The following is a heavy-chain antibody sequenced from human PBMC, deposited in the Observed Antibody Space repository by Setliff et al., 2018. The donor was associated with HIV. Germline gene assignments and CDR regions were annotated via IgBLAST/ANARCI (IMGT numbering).Heavy chain of an antibody. J-gene: IGHJ4*02. V-gene: IGHV4-34*01. D-gene: IGHD6-13*01. CDR1: GWSFSDYY. Sequence: SETLSLTCAVYGWSFSDYYWTWIRQSPGKGLEWIGEINHRGSTNYNPSLKSRVTVSVDTSKNQFSLKLGSVTAADTAVYYCARESPSSSWFYFDFWGQGTLVTVSS. CDR2: INHRGST. CDR3: ARESPSSSWFYFDF.